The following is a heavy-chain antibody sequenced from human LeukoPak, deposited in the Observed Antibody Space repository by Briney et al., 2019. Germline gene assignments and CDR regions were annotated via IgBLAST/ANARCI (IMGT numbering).Heavy chain of an antibody. CDR2: ISYDGSNN. J-gene: IGHJ4*02. D-gene: IGHD1-7*01. CDR3: ARETTRRLDY. CDR1: GFTFSSYA. Sequence: PGGSLRLSCAASGFTFSSYAMHWVRQAPGKGLEWVAAISYDGSNNYYADSLKGRFTISRDNSKNTPYLQMNSLRAGDTAVYYCARETTRRLDYWGQGTLVTVSS. V-gene: IGHV3-30-3*01.